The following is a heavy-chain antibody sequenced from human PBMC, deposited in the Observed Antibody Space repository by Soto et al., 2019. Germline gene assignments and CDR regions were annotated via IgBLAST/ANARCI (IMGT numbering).Heavy chain of an antibody. CDR3: ARRGTGSDYRIYYYYMDV. J-gene: IGHJ6*03. CDR2: IYPGDSDT. CDR1: GYSFTSYW. Sequence: GESLKISCKGSGYSFTSYWIGWVRQMPGKGLEWMGIIYPGDSDTRYSPSFQGQVTISADKSISTAYLQWSSLKASDTAIYYCARRGTGSDYRIYYYYMDVWGKGTTVTVSS. V-gene: IGHV5-51*01. D-gene: IGHD3-10*01.